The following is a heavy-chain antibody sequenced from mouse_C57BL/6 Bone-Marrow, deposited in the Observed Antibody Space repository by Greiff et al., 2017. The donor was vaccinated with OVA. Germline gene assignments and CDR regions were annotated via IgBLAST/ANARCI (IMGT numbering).Heavy chain of an antibody. Sequence: VKVVESGPGLVAPSQSLSITCTVSGFSLTSYAISWVRQPPGKGLEWLGVIWTGGGTNYNSALKSRLSISKDNSKSQVFLKMNSLQTDDTARYYCALYDGYSDYWGQGTTLTVSS. J-gene: IGHJ2*01. V-gene: IGHV2-9-1*01. CDR2: IWTGGGT. CDR1: GFSLTSYA. D-gene: IGHD2-3*01. CDR3: ALYDGYSDY.